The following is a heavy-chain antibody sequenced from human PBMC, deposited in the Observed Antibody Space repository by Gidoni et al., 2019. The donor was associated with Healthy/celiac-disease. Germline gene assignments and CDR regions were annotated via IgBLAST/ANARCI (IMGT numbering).Heavy chain of an antibody. CDR3: ARTPYSSSWYGGWFDP. J-gene: IGHJ5*02. CDR1: GFPLSTSGMC. D-gene: IGHD6-13*01. Sequence: QVTLRESGPALVTPTQILTLTCSFSGFPLSTSGMCVSWIRQPPGKGLEWLALIDWDDDKYYSTSLNTRLTISKDTSKNQVVLTMTNMDPVDTATYYCARTPYSSSWYGGWFDPWGQGTLVTVSS. V-gene: IGHV2-70*01. CDR2: IDWDDDK.